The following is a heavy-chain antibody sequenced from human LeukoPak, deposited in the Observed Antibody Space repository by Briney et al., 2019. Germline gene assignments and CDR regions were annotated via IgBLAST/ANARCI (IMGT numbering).Heavy chain of an antibody. CDR3: AKEVYGSGSYYLDY. J-gene: IGHJ4*02. CDR2: ISGSGVST. Sequence: GGSLRLSCAASGFTFSSYAMSWVRQAPGKGLEWVSGISGSGVSTYYADSVKGRFTISRDKSKNTLYLQMNSLRAEDTAVYYCAKEVYGSGSYYLDYWGQGTLVTVSS. V-gene: IGHV3-23*01. CDR1: GFTFSSYA. D-gene: IGHD3-10*01.